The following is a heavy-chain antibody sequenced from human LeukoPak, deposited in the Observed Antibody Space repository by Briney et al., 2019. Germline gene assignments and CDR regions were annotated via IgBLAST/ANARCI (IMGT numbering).Heavy chain of an antibody. CDR2: ISTYNGNT. CDR1: GYTFTSYG. V-gene: IGHV1-18*01. CDR3: ARVGYLLPFDY. J-gene: IGHJ4*02. Sequence: GASVKVSCKASGYTFTSYGTSWVRHAPAQGIERMGWISTYNGNTNYAQKLQGRVTMTTDTSTSTAYMELGSLRSDETAVYYCARVGYLLPFDYWGQGTLVTVSS. D-gene: IGHD2-15*01.